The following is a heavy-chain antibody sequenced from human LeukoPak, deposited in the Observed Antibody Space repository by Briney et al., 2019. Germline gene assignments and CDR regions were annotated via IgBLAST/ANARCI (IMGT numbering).Heavy chain of an antibody. CDR1: GGTLSSYA. CDR3: ARDRLPRRGSGYYFDY. V-gene: IGHV1-69*05. D-gene: IGHD3-22*01. J-gene: IGHJ4*02. CDR2: IIPIFGTA. Sequence: SVKVSCKASGGTLSSYAISWVRQAPGQGLEWMGRIIPIFGTANYAQKFQGRVTITTEESTSTAHMELSSLRSEDTAVYYCARDRLPRRGSGYYFDYWGQGTLVTVSS.